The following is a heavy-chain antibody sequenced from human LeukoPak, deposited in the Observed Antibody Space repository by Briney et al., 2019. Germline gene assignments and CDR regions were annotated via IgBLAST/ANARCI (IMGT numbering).Heavy chain of an antibody. Sequence: PGGSLRLSCAASGFTFSSYGMGWVRQAPGKGLEWVSAISGSGGSTYYADSVKGRFTISRDNSKNTLYLQMNSLRAEDTAVYYCAKAPRYSSMYYFDYWGQGTLVTVSS. CDR1: GFTFSSYG. CDR3: AKAPRYSSMYYFDY. J-gene: IGHJ4*02. D-gene: IGHD5-18*01. V-gene: IGHV3-23*01. CDR2: ISGSGGST.